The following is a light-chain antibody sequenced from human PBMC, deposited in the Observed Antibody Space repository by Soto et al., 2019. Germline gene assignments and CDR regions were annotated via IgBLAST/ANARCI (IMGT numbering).Light chain of an antibody. J-gene: IGKJ1*01. CDR1: QAISTW. CDR2: AAY. Sequence: DIQMTQSPSSVSASVGDRVTITCRASQAISTWLAWYQQKPGEAPKLLIHAAYNLQTGVPSRFRGSGSGTDYTLTIISLEPEDFATYYCQQANSLPRTFGQGTKVEIK. CDR3: QQANSLPRT. V-gene: IGKV1D-12*01.